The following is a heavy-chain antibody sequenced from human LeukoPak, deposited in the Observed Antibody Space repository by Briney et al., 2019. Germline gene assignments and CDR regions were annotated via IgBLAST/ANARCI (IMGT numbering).Heavy chain of an antibody. D-gene: IGHD6-6*01. CDR1: GYTFTGYY. CDR2: INPNSGGT. V-gene: IGHV1-2*02. CDR3: ARGFGYSSSSPTIDY. J-gene: IGHJ4*02. Sequence: ASVKVSCKASGYTFTGYYMHWVRQAPGQGLEWMGWINPNSGGTNYAQTFQGRVTMTRDTSISTAYMELSRLRSDDRAVYYCARGFGYSSSSPTIDYWGQGTLVTVSS.